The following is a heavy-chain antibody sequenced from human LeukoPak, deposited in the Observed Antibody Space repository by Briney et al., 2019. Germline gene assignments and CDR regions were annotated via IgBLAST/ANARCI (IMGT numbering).Heavy chain of an antibody. V-gene: IGHV1-18*01. CDR3: ARSPSTYDFWSGYYTEWFDP. Sequence: ASVKVSCKASGYTFTSYGISWVRQAPGQGLEWMGWISAYNGNTNYAQKLQGRVTMTTDTSTSTAYMELRSLRSDDTAVYYCARSPSTYDFWSGYYTEWFDPWGQGTLVTVSS. CDR2: ISAYNGNT. J-gene: IGHJ5*02. D-gene: IGHD3-3*01. CDR1: GYTFTSYG.